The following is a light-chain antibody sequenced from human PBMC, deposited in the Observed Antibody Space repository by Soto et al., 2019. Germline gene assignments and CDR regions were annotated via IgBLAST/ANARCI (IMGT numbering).Light chain of an antibody. V-gene: IGKV1-39*01. CDR1: QSISSY. J-gene: IGKJ1*01. Sequence: DIQMTQSPSSLSASVGDRVTITCRASQSISSYLNWYQQKPGKAPKLLIYAASSLQSGVPSRFNGSGSGTDFTLTISSLQPEDFATYYCQQSYSTPASTFGQGTKVEIK. CDR3: QQSYSTPAST. CDR2: AAS.